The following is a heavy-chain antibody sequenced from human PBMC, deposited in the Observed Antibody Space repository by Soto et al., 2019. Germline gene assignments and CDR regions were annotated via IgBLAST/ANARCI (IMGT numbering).Heavy chain of an antibody. V-gene: IGHV4-39*01. J-gene: IGHJ4*02. D-gene: IGHD2-2*01. Sequence: QLQLQESGPGLVKPSETLSLTCTVSGGSISSSSYYWGWIRQPPGKGLEWIGSISYSGSTYYNPSLKSRVTISVDTSKNQFSLKLSSVTAADTAVYYRARLSREYCSSTSCFPYWGQGTLVTVSS. CDR2: ISYSGST. CDR3: ARLSREYCSSTSCFPY. CDR1: GGSISSSSYY.